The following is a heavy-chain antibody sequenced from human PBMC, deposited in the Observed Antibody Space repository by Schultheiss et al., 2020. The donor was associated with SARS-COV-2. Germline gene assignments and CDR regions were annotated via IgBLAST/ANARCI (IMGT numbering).Heavy chain of an antibody. J-gene: IGHJ6*02. V-gene: IGHV3-74*01. Sequence: GGSLRLSCAASGFTVSSNYMSWVRQAPGKGLVWVSRINNDGSHTAYADSVKGRFTISRDNAKNTLYLQMNSLRAEDTAVYYCARSYYDFWRGPSPNYYGLDVWGQGTTVTVSS. D-gene: IGHD3-3*01. CDR1: GFTVSSNY. CDR3: ARSYYDFWRGPSPNYYGLDV. CDR2: INNDGSHT.